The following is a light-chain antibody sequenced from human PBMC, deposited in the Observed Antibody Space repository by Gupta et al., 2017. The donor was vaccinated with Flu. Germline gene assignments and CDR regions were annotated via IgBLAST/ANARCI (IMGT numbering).Light chain of an antibody. Sequence: DIVMTQSLDSLAVSLGERATINCKSSQSVLYSSDNKNYLAWYQQKPGQPPKLLISLASNREAGVPDRFSGSGSGTDFTLTISSLQAEDVAVYCCQQYYSSPWTFGQGTKVEIK. CDR3: QQYYSSPWT. CDR1: QSVLYSSDNKNY. CDR2: LAS. V-gene: IGKV4-1*01. J-gene: IGKJ1*01.